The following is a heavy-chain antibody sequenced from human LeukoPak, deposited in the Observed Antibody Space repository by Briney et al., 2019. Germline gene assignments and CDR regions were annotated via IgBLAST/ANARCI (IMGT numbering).Heavy chain of an antibody. J-gene: IGHJ3*02. Sequence: PGGSLRLSCAASGFPFSSSWVHWVRQAPGKGLVWVSRISSDGGSTDYADAVNGRFAISRDNAKNTLYLQMNSLRAEDTAVYYCAARFRDGLDIWGQGTMVTVSS. CDR2: ISSDGGST. CDR3: AARFRDGLDI. CDR1: GFPFSSSW. V-gene: IGHV3-74*01.